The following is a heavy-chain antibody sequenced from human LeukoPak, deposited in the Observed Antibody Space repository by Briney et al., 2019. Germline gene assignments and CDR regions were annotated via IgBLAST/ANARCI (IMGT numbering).Heavy chain of an antibody. Sequence: ASVKVSCRASGYTFIAYCMHWVRQAPGQGLEWMGWINPSSGGTNYAQKFQGRVTMTRDTSISTAYMELSELRSDDTAVYYCAGQKDPRPIDYWGQGTLITVSS. J-gene: IGHJ4*02. CDR2: INPSSGGT. V-gene: IGHV1-2*02. CDR1: GYTFIAYC. CDR3: AGQKDPRPIDY.